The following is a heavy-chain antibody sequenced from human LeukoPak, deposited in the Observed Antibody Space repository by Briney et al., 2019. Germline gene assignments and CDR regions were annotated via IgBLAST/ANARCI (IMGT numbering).Heavy chain of an antibody. D-gene: IGHD1-26*01. Sequence: ASVKVSCKASGYTFINHWMHWVRQAPGQGLEWVGLINPTGTTTLYAQEFQGRITLTRDMSATTDYMELSSLTSEDTAVYYCARDNSVGGIAWWFDPWGQGTLVTVSS. CDR3: ARDNSVGGIAWWFDP. J-gene: IGHJ5*02. CDR1: GYTFINHW. V-gene: IGHV1-46*01. CDR2: INPTGTTT.